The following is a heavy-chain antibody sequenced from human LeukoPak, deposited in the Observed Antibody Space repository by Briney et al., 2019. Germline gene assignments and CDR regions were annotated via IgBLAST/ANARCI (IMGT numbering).Heavy chain of an antibody. Sequence: SETLSLTCTVSGGSISSNSYNWGWIRQPPGKGLEWIGSIHYSGTTYYNPSFKSRVTISVDTSKNQFSLKLSSVTAADTAVYYCARVLGGSGSLRFDYWGQGTLVTVSS. V-gene: IGHV4-39*07. CDR1: GGSISSNSYN. D-gene: IGHD1-26*01. CDR2: IHYSGTT. CDR3: ARVLGGSGSLRFDY. J-gene: IGHJ4*02.